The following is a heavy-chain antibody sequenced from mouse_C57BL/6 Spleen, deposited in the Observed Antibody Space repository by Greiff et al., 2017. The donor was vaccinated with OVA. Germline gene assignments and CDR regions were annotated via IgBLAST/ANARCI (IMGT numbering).Heavy chain of an antibody. CDR1: FYTFTSYW. CDR3: ARSVYYYGSREYYFDY. D-gene: IGHD1-1*01. CDR2: IYPGSGST. V-gene: IGHV1-55*01. J-gene: IGHJ2*01. Sequence: QVQLQQPGAELVKPGASVNLHSTPSFYTFTSYWITWVKQRPGQGLEWIGDIYPGSGSTNYNEKFKSQATLTVDTSSSTAYMQLSSLTSEDSAVYYCARSVYYYGSREYYFDYWGQGTTLTVSS.